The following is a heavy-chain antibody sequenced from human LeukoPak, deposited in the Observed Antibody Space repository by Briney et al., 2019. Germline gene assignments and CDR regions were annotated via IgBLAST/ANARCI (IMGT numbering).Heavy chain of an antibody. CDR1: GFTFSSYG. V-gene: IGHV3-30*02. Sequence: AGGSLRLSCAASGFTFSSYGMHWVRQAPGKGLEWVAFIRYDGSNKYYADSVKGRFTISRDNSKNTLYLQMNSLRAEDTAVYYCARDPRDPYCGGDCYSYPLDCWGQGTLVTVSS. J-gene: IGHJ4*02. CDR2: IRYDGSNK. CDR3: ARDPRDPYCGGDCYSYPLDC. D-gene: IGHD2-21*02.